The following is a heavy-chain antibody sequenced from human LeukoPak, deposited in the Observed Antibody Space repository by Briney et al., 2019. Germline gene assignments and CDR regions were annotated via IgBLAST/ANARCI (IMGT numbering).Heavy chain of an antibody. Sequence: GASVKVSCTAPGYTFSGSFMHWVRQAPGQGLEWMGWMNPNSGNTGYAQKFQGRVTMTRNTSISTAYMELSSLRSEDTAVYYCARGYGSGSHTFDYWGQGTLVTVSS. CDR2: MNPNSGNT. CDR1: GYTFSGSF. V-gene: IGHV1-8*02. J-gene: IGHJ4*02. CDR3: ARGYGSGSHTFDY. D-gene: IGHD3-10*01.